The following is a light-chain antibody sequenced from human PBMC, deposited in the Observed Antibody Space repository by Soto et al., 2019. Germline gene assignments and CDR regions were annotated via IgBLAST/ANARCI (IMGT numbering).Light chain of an antibody. V-gene: IGKV1-5*01. Sequence: DFHISHSPSTLPASIGDRVTITCRVRQSIGRWMAWYQQKPGKAPNLLIYDASSLQSGVPSRFSGSGTGTEFTLTISILQPDDLATYYCHQDNNGTSWTFGEGTKVDIK. CDR2: DAS. J-gene: IGKJ1*01. CDR1: QSIGRW. CDR3: HQDNNGTSWT.